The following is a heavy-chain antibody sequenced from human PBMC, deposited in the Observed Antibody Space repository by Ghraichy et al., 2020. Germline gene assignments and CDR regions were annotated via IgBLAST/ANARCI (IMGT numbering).Heavy chain of an antibody. CDR3: ARVVVPAAIGYYYYYMDV. Sequence: GGSLRLSCAASGFTFSSYSMNWVRQAPGKGLEWVSYISSSSSTIYYADSVKGRFTISRDNAKNSLYLQMNSLRDEDTAVYYCARVVVPAAIGYYYYYMDVWGKGTTVTVSS. CDR2: ISSSSSTI. D-gene: IGHD2-2*02. J-gene: IGHJ6*03. CDR1: GFTFSSYS. V-gene: IGHV3-48*02.